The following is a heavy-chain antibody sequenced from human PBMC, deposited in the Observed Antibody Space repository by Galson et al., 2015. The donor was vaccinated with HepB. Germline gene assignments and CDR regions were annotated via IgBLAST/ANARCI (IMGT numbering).Heavy chain of an antibody. CDR3: AKSPSPWLRFGGFDY. V-gene: IGHV3-30*18. Sequence: SLRLSCAASGFTFSSYGMHWVRQAPGKGLEWVAVISYDGSNKYYADSVKGRFTISRDNSKNTLYLQMNSLRAEDTAVYYCAKSPSPWLRFGGFDYWGQGTLVTVSS. J-gene: IGHJ4*02. CDR2: ISYDGSNK. CDR1: GFTFSSYG. D-gene: IGHD5-12*01.